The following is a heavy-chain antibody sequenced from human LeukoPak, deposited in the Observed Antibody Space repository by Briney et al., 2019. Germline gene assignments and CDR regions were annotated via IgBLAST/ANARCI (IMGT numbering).Heavy chain of an antibody. CDR1: GGSISSYY. CDR3: ARNGRIQLWVPGYFDY. Sequence: PSETLSLTCTVSGGSISSYYWSWIRQPPGKGPEWIGYIYYSGSTNYNPSLKSRVTISVDTSKNQFSLKLSSVTAADTAVYYCARNGRIQLWVPGYFDYWGQGTLVTVSS. CDR2: IYYSGST. J-gene: IGHJ4*02. D-gene: IGHD5-18*01. V-gene: IGHV4-59*01.